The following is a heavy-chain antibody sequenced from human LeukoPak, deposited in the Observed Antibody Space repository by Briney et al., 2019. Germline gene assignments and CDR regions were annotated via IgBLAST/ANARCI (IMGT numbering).Heavy chain of an antibody. CDR3: ARVSAMVTIFDQ. V-gene: IGHV4-34*01. J-gene: IGHJ4*02. CDR1: GESFTVYY. D-gene: IGHD5-18*01. CDR2: INHSGST. Sequence: SETLSLTCAVYGESFTVYYWSWIRQPPGKGLEWIGEINHSGSTNYNPSLKSRVTISVDTSKNQFSLKLNSVTAADTAVYYCARVSAMVTIFDQWGQGTLVTVSS.